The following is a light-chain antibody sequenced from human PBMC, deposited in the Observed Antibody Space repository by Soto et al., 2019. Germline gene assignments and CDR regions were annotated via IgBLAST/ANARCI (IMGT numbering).Light chain of an antibody. V-gene: IGKV3-20*01. CDR2: GAS. CDR1: QSVNSNS. J-gene: IGKJ1*01. CDR3: QQYGSSLSWT. Sequence: EIVLTQSPGTLSLSPGDRATLSCRASQSVNSNSLAWYQQRPGQAPRLLMYGASRRASGIPDRFSGSGSGTEFTLAISRLEPGDFAVYFCQQYGSSLSWTFGQGTKVEV.